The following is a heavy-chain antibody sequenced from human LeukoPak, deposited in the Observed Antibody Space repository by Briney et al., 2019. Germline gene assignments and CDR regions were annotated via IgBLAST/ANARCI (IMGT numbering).Heavy chain of an antibody. Sequence: SHTLSLTCTVCGPSISSRDDFWSWIRQPAGKGLERIGWVYSSGGTNYNPSLKTRVTITMDILSNHFPLNMTSVTAADTALYFCVREQVVATASFDHWGLGTLVTVSS. CDR2: VYSSGGT. J-gene: IGHJ4*02. V-gene: IGHV4-61*02. D-gene: IGHD2-21*02. CDR1: GPSISSRDDF. CDR3: VREQVVATASFDH.